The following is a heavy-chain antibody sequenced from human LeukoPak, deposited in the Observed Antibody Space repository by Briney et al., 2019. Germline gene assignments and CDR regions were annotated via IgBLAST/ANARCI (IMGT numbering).Heavy chain of an antibody. D-gene: IGHD5-18*01. V-gene: IGHV4-30-4*07. Sequence: SQTLSLTCTVSGGSISSGSYYWSWIRQPPGQGLEWIGYIYYNGNTYYNPPLKSRVTISVDTSKNQFSLNLNSVTAADTAVYFCARGRSYSFPFDYWGQGTLVTVSS. J-gene: IGHJ4*02. CDR2: IYYNGNT. CDR3: ARGRSYSFPFDY. CDR1: GGSISSGSYY.